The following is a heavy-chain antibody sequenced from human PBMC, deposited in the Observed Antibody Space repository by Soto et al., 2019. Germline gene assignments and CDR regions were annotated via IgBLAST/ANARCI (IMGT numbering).Heavy chain of an antibody. CDR1: GGTFSSYA. CDR2: IIPIFGTA. V-gene: IGHV1-69*13. CDR3: ARGTLPHSGSYYAAY. D-gene: IGHD1-26*01. J-gene: IGHJ4*02. Sequence: GASVKVSCKASGGTFSSYAISWVRQAPGQGLEWMGGIIPIFGTANYAQKFQGRVTITADESTSTAYMELSSLRSEDTAVYYCARGTLPHSGSYYAAYWGQGTLVTVSS.